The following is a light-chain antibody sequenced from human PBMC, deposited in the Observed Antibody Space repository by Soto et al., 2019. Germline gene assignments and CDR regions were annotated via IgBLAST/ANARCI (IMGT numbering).Light chain of an antibody. V-gene: IGKV3-11*01. CDR3: QPRGDWPLT. CDR1: QSVSSY. Sequence: EIVLTQSPGTLSLSPGERATLSCRASQSVSSYLAWYQQKPGQAPRLPIYDASNRATGIPARFSGSGSGTDFTLTISSLKPEDFAVYYCQPRGDWPLTFGGGTKVDIK. CDR2: DAS. J-gene: IGKJ4*01.